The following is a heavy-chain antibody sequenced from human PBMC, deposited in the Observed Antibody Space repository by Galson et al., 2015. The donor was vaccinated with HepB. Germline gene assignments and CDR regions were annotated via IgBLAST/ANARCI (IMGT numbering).Heavy chain of an antibody. CDR3: ARGGQAPKLNWFDP. D-gene: IGHD1-1*01. Sequence: SLRLSCAASGFTVSSNYMSWVRQAPGKGLEWVSVIYSGGSTYYADSVKGRFTISRDNSKNTLYLQMNSLRAEDTAVYYCARGGQAPKLNWFDPWGQGTLSPSPQ. V-gene: IGHV3-66*02. J-gene: IGHJ5*02. CDR2: IYSGGST. CDR1: GFTVSSNY.